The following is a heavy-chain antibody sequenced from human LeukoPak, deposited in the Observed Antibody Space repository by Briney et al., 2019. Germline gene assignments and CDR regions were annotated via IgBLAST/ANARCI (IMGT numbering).Heavy chain of an antibody. J-gene: IGHJ6*02. CDR1: GFTFSSYS. D-gene: IGHD6-13*01. CDR2: FDSRSSYI. CDR3: ARDEGSSWSYYYYGMDV. Sequence: PGGSLRLSCVASGFTFSSYSMSWVRQAPGKGLEWVSSFDSRSSYILYADSLKGRFTLSRDSAKNSLYLQMNSLRAEDTAVYYCARDEGSSWSYYYYGMDVWGQGTTVTVSS. V-gene: IGHV3-21*01.